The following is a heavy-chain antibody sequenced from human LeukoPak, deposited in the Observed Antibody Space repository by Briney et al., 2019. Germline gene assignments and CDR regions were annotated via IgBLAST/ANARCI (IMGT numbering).Heavy chain of an antibody. Sequence: ASVKVSCKASGYTFTGYYLHWVRQAPGQGLEWMGWINPNTGDTKYAQKFQGRVTMTRDTSISTAHMELSRLRSDDTAVFYCARARATQDSVVVVAATPDYWGQGTLVTVSS. CDR1: GYTFTGYY. CDR2: INPNTGDT. CDR3: ARARATQDSVVVVAATPDY. J-gene: IGHJ4*02. D-gene: IGHD2-15*01. V-gene: IGHV1-2*02.